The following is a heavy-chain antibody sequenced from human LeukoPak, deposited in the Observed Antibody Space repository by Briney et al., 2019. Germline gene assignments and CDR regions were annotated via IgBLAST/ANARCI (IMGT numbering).Heavy chain of an antibody. CDR3: VRDWGYDSSGYWQKYFDT. D-gene: IGHD3-22*01. CDR2: IKGDGSEK. J-gene: IGHJ4*02. V-gene: IGHV3-7*01. Sequence: PGGSLRLSCAASGFTFSDYWMTWVRQAPGKGLEWVANIKGDGSEKYYVDSVKGRFTISRDNYKNSLYLQMNTLRAEDTAVYYCVRDWGYDSSGYWQKYFDTWGEGTLVTVSS. CDR1: GFTFSDYW.